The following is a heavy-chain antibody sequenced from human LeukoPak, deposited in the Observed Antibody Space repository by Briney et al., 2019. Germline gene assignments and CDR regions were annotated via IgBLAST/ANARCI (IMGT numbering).Heavy chain of an antibody. CDR2: INPNSGGT. D-gene: IGHD2-15*01. V-gene: IGHV1-2*02. J-gene: IGHJ4*02. Sequence: GASVKVSCKASGYTFTGYYMHWVRQAPGQGLEWMGWINPNSGGTNYAQKFQGRVTMTRDTSISTAYMELSGLRSDDTAVYYCARLNGYCSGGSCYWDDYWGQGTLVTVSS. CDR1: GYTFTGYY. CDR3: ARLNGYCSGGSCYWDDY.